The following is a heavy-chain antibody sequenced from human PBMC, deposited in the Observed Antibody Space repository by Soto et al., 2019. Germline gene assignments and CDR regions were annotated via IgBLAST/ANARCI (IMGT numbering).Heavy chain of an antibody. CDR3: ARDLYQLPTMSYYYYGMDV. J-gene: IGHJ6*02. CDR2: IKEDGSEK. CDR1: GFTFSSYW. V-gene: IGHV3-7*03. D-gene: IGHD2-2*01. Sequence: GGSLRLSCAASGFTFSSYWMTWVRQAPGKGLEWVANIKEDGSEKYYVDSVKGRFTISRDNAKNSLYLQMNSLRAEDTAVYYCARDLYQLPTMSYYYYGMDVWGQGTTVTVS.